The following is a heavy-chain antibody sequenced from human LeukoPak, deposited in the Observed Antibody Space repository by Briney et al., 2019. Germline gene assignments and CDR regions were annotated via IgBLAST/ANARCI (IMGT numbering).Heavy chain of an antibody. CDR2: ISSSSSYI. CDR1: GFTFSSYS. Sequence: PGGSLRLSCAASGFTFSSYSMNWVRQAPGKGLEWVSSISSSSSYIYYADSVKGRFTISRDNAKNSLYLRMNSLRAEDTAVYYCARGPLYNWNDEDFDIWGQGTMVTVSS. J-gene: IGHJ3*02. D-gene: IGHD1-1*01. CDR3: ARGPLYNWNDEDFDI. V-gene: IGHV3-21*01.